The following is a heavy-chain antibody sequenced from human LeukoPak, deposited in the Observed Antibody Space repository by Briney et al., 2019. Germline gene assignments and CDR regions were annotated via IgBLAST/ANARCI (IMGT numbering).Heavy chain of an antibody. D-gene: IGHD2-21*02. J-gene: IGHJ4*02. CDR3: ARDGLRRPPPPYCGGDCPLGY. CDR1: GFTFSSYT. Sequence: PGGSLRLSCAASGFTFSSYTMNWVRQAPGKGLEWVSSITSSSYYIYYADSVKGRFTISRDNAKNSLYLQMNSLRVEDTAMYYCARDGLRRPPPPYCGGDCPLGYWGQGTLVSVSS. CDR2: ITSSSYYI. V-gene: IGHV3-21*04.